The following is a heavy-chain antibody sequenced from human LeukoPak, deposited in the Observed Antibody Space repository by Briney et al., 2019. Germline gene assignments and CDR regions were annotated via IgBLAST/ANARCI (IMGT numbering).Heavy chain of an antibody. Sequence: GGSLRLSCAASGLTFSSYAMSWVRQAPGKGLEWVSAISGSGGSTYYADSVKGRFTISRDNSKNTLYLQMNSLRAEDTAVYYCAKEAIPDYGDYLDYFDYWGQGTLVTVSS. D-gene: IGHD4-17*01. CDR3: AKEAIPDYGDYLDYFDY. J-gene: IGHJ4*02. CDR1: GLTFSSYA. CDR2: ISGSGGST. V-gene: IGHV3-23*01.